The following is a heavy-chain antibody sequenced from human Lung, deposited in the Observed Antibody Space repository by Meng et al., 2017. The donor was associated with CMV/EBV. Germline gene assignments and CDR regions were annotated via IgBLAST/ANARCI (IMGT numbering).Heavy chain of an antibody. V-gene: IGHV1-18*01. J-gene: IGHJ4*03. D-gene: IGHD3-16*01. Sequence: ASVXVSXKASGYIFANYGITWVRQAPGQGLEWVGWISAYTGNTDYAHKLQGRVTLTTDASTSTAYMELRSLRYDDTAVYYCAREFPMGGDLDYWWHGSLVTVSS. CDR3: AREFPMGGDLDY. CDR1: GYIFANYG. CDR2: ISAYTGNT.